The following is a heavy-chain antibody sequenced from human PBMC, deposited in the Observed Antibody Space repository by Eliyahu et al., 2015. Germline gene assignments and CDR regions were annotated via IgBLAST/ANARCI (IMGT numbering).Heavy chain of an antibody. V-gene: IGHV1-69*04. CDR3: ARIGATVVRGGWFDP. Sequence: QVQLVQSGAEVKKPGSSVKVSXKASGGXFXXXAIXWVRPAPGQGLEWMGRIIPILGIANYAQKFQGRVTITADKSTSTAYMELSSLRSEDTAVYYCARIGATVVRGGWFDPWGQGTLVTVSS. CDR1: GGXFXXXA. D-gene: IGHD4-23*01. CDR2: IIPILGIA. J-gene: IGHJ5*02.